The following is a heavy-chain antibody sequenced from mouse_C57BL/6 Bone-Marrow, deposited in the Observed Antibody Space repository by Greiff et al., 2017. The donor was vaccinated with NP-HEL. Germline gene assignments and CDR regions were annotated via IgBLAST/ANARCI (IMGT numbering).Heavy chain of an antibody. Sequence: VKLQESGAELARPGASVKLSCKASGYTFTSYGISWVKQRTGQGLEWIGEIYPRSGNTYYNEKFKGKATLTADKSSSTAYMELRSLTSEDSAVYFCARGGYYGSFDYWGQGTTLTVSS. CDR1: GYTFTSYG. V-gene: IGHV1-81*01. J-gene: IGHJ2*01. D-gene: IGHD1-1*01. CDR2: IYPRSGNT. CDR3: ARGGYYGSFDY.